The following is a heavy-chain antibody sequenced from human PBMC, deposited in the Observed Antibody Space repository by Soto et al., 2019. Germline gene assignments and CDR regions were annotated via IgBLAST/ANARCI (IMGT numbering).Heavy chain of an antibody. CDR3: PRGRARRDLAAAGNWFDP. CDR1: GGSFSGYY. V-gene: IGHV4-34*01. Sequence: QVQLQQWGAGLLKPSETLSLTCAVYGGSFSGYYGSWIRQPPGKGLEWIGEINHSGSTNYNPSLKSRVTIAADTSKNQFALKLSSVTAADTAVYYCPRGRARRDLAAAGNWFDPWGQGTLVTVSS. D-gene: IGHD6-13*01. CDR2: INHSGST. J-gene: IGHJ5*02.